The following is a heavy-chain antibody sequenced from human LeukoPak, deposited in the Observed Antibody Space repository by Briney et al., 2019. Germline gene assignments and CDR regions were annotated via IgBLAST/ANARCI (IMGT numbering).Heavy chain of an antibody. J-gene: IGHJ4*02. Sequence: ASVKVSCKAFGYTFTRYYMHWVRQAPGQGPEWMGVISPSGGSTTYAQKFQGRVTLTRDMSTSTDYLELSSLRSEDTAVYYCARDGTLSSSSGPADYWGQGTLVTVSS. CDR2: ISPSGGST. CDR3: ARDGTLSSSSGPADY. CDR1: GYTFTRYY. D-gene: IGHD6-6*01. V-gene: IGHV1-46*01.